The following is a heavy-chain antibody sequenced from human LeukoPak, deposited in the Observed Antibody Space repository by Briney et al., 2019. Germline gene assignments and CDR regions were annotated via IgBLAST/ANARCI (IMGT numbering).Heavy chain of an antibody. J-gene: IGHJ5*02. Sequence: SETLSLTCTVSGYSISSGYYWGWIRPPPGKGLEWIGSIYHSGSTYYNPSLKSRVTISVDTSKNQFSLKLSSVTAADTAVYYCARDSGYALNWFDPWGQGTLVTVSS. CDR1: GYSISSGYY. CDR2: IYHSGST. CDR3: ARDSGYALNWFDP. D-gene: IGHD5-12*01. V-gene: IGHV4-38-2*02.